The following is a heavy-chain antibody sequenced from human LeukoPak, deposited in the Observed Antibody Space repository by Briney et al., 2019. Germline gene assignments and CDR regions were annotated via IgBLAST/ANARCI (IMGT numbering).Heavy chain of an antibody. CDR3: ARDRDGYNLPFDY. CDR1: GYTFTGYY. J-gene: IGHJ4*02. V-gene: IGHV1-2*04. CDR2: INPNSGGT. D-gene: IGHD5-24*01. Sequence: ASVKVSCKASGYTFTGYYMHWVRQAPGQGLEWMGWINPNSGGTNYAQKFQGWVTMTRDTSISTAYMELSRLRSDDTAVYYCARDRDGYNLPFDYWGQGTLVTVSS.